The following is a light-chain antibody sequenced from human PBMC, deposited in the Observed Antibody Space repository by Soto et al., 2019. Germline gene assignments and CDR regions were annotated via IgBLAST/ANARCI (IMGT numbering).Light chain of an antibody. CDR3: SSYSRSSTLYV. CDR2: EVS. J-gene: IGLJ1*01. CDR1: SSDVGDYNY. Sequence: QSALTQPASVSGSPGQSITISCTGTSSDVGDYNYVSWYQQHPGKVPKLIIYEVSNRPSGVSDRFSGSKSGDTASLTISGLQAEDEADYYCSSYSRSSTLYVFGTGTKLTVL. V-gene: IGLV2-14*01.